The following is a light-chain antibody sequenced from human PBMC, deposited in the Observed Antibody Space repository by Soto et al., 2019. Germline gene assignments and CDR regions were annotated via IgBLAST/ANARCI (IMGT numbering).Light chain of an antibody. Sequence: QAVVTQEPSLTVSLGGTVTLTCSSSTGAVTNGHYPYWFQQKPGQAPRTLIYDTTNRHSWTPARFSGSLLGGKAALTLSGAQPEDEAEYYCLLSYNGPYVFGTGPKVTVL. CDR1: TGAVTNGHY. V-gene: IGLV7-46*01. CDR3: LLSYNGPYV. CDR2: DTT. J-gene: IGLJ1*01.